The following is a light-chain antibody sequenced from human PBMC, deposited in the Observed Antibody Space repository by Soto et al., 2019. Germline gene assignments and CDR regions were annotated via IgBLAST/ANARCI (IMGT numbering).Light chain of an antibody. V-gene: IGKV3-15*01. J-gene: IGKJ5*01. CDR1: QSVSSN. CDR2: GAS. CDR3: QQYNNWPIT. Sequence: EIVMTQSPATLSVSPGERATLSCRASQSVSSNLAWHQQKPGQAPRLLMYGASTRATGIPARFSGSGSGTEFTLTISSLQSEDFAVYYCQQYNNWPITFGQGTRLEIK.